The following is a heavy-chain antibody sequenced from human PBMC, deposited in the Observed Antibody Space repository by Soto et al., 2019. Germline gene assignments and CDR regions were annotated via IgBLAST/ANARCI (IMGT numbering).Heavy chain of an antibody. V-gene: IGHV1-18*01. CDR1: GYTFTSYG. Sequence: VKVSCKASGYTFTSYGISWVRQAPGQGLEWMGWISAYNGNTNYAQKLQGRVTMTTDTSTSTAYMELRSLRSDDTAVYYCARARVGYYDSSGYYYVYNWFDPWGQGTLVTV. J-gene: IGHJ5*02. CDR2: ISAYNGNT. D-gene: IGHD3-22*01. CDR3: ARARVGYYDSSGYYYVYNWFDP.